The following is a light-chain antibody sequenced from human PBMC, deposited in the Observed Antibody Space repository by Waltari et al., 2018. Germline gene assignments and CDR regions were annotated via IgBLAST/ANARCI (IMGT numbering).Light chain of an antibody. CDR1: RDISNA. CDR2: RSS. Sequence: DIQMTQSPSSLSASVGDRLTITCRASRDISNALAWYQQVAGKVPKLLISRSSTLQSGVPCRFSGSGSGSDFTLTINNLQPEDFATYYCQNYDKVPWTFGPGSRVDVK. V-gene: IGKV1-27*01. J-gene: IGKJ1*01. CDR3: QNYDKVPWT.